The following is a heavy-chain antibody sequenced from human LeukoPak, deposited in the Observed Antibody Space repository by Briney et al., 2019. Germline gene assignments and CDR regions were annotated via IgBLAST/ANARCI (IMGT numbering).Heavy chain of an antibody. CDR3: VGFYETY. V-gene: IGHV3-74*01. J-gene: IGHJ4*02. CDR2: INSDGSWT. CDR1: GNYW. D-gene: IGHD2/OR15-2a*01. Sequence: GGSLRLSCVASGNYWMHWVRQVPGQGLVWVSHINSDGSWTSYADSVKGRFTISKDNAKNTVYLQMNSLRAEDTAVYYCVGFYETYWGRGTLVTVSS.